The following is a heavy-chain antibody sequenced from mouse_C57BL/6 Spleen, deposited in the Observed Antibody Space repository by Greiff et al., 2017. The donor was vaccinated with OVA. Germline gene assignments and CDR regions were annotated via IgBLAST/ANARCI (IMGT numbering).Heavy chain of an antibody. J-gene: IGHJ4*01. CDR3: ARFLKGNYYAMDC. V-gene: IGHV1-82*01. Sequence: QVQLQQSGPELVKPGASVKISCKASGYAFSSSWMNWVKQRPGKGLEWIGRIYPGDGDTNYNGKFKGKATLTADKSSSTAYMQLSSLTSEDSAVYFCARFLKGNYYAMDCWGQGTSVTVAS. CDR2: IYPGDGDT. CDR1: GYAFSSSW.